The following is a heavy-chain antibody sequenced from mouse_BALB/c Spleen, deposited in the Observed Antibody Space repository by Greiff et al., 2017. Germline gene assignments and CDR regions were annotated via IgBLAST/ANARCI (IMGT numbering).Heavy chain of an antibody. J-gene: IGHJ4*01. Sequence: EVQLVESGGGLVQPGGSLKLSCAASGFTFSSHTMSWVRQTPEKRLEWVAYISNGGGSTYYPDTVKGRFTISRDNAKNTLYLQMSSLKSEDTAMYYCARHGNYYYAMDYWGQGTSVTVSS. CDR3: ARHGNYYYAMDY. V-gene: IGHV5-12-2*01. CDR1: GFTFSSHT. CDR2: ISNGGGST. D-gene: IGHD2-1*01.